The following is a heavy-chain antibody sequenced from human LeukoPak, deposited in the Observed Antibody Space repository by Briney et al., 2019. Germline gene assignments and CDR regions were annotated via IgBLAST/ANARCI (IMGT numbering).Heavy chain of an antibody. V-gene: IGHV3-30*04. CDR2: ISYDESNK. J-gene: IGHJ4*02. Sequence: GGSLRLSCVASGFTFSSYAMPWVRQAPGKGLEWVAVISYDESNKNYADSVKGRFTISRDNSKNTLYLQMNSLRAEDTAVYYCARASSGWSLGYFDYWGQGTLVTVSS. D-gene: IGHD6-19*01. CDR1: GFTFSSYA. CDR3: ARASSGWSLGYFDY.